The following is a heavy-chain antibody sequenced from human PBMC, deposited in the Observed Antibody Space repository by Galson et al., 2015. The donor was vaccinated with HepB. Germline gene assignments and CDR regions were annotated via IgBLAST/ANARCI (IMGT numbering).Heavy chain of an antibody. CDR1: GYTFTSYG. J-gene: IGHJ6*02. CDR3: ARDLIKLRFLEWLYTDYYYYGMDV. V-gene: IGHV1-18*01. D-gene: IGHD3-3*01. CDR2: ISAYNGNT. Sequence: SVKVSCKASGYTFTSYGISWVRQAPGQGLEWMGWISAYNGNTNYAQKLQGRVTMTTDTSTSTAYMELRSLRSDDTAVYYCARDLIKLRFLEWLYTDYYYYGMDVWGQGTTVTVSS.